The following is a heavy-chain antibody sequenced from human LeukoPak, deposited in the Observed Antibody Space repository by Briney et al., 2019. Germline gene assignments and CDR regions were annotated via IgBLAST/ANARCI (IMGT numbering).Heavy chain of an antibody. Sequence: SETLSLTCTVSGYSISSGYYWGWIRQPPGKGLEWIGSIYHSGSTYYNPSLKSRVTISVDTSKNQFSLKLSSVTAADTAVYYCARRTPDGSGSYFYFDYWGQGTLVTVSS. CDR1: GYSISSGYY. CDR3: ARRTPDGSGSYFYFDY. J-gene: IGHJ4*02. V-gene: IGHV4-38-2*02. CDR2: IYHSGST. D-gene: IGHD3-10*01.